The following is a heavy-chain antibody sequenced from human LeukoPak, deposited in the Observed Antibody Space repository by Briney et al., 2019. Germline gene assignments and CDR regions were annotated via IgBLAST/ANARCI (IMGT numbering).Heavy chain of an antibody. D-gene: IGHD6-6*01. J-gene: IGHJ4*02. CDR3: VREVAARFDH. CDR1: GGSISSGESY. Sequence: PSETLSLTCTVSGGSISSGESYWSWIRQPPGKGREWIGYIHYSGSTYYNPSLKSRVTISIDTSKNQFSLKLTSVTAADTAVYYCVREVAARFDHWGQGTLVTVSS. CDR2: IHYSGST. V-gene: IGHV4-30-4*08.